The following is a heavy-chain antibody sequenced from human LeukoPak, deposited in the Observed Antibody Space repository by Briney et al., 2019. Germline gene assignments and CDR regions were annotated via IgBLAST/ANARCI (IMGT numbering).Heavy chain of an antibody. V-gene: IGHV4-59*01. J-gene: IGHJ4*02. CDR2: IYYSGST. Sequence: SETLSLTCTVSGGSISSYYWSWLRQPPGKGLEWIGYIYYSGSTNYNPSLTSRVTISVDTSKNQFSLKLSSVTAADTAVYYCARGGSGSYSRYWGQGTLVTVSS. CDR3: ARGGSGSYSRY. CDR1: GGSISSYY. D-gene: IGHD3-10*01.